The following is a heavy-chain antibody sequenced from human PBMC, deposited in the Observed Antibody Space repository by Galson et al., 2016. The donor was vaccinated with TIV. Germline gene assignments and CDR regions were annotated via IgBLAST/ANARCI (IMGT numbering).Heavy chain of an antibody. D-gene: IGHD1-1*01. CDR1: GFTFGHYA. J-gene: IGHJ3*02. CDR3: TRTAMGSTRNAFDI. V-gene: IGHV3-49*03. Sequence: SLRLSCAASGFTFGHYAVNWFRQAPGKGLEWVGFITSKTYGATTEYAASVKGRFTISRDDSRNIAYLQMNSLKTEDTAGYYCTRTAMGSTRNAFDIWCQGTVVTVSS. CDR2: ITSKTYGATT.